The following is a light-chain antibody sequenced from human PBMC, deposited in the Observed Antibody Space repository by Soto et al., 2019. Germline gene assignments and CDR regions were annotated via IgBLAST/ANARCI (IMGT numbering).Light chain of an antibody. Sequence: EILMTHSPATLSVSPGERATLSCRARQNVYNNLAWYQQKPGQAPRLLMYGASTRATGIPGRFSGSGSGTDFTLTISRLEPEDFAVYYCQQYGSSLTFGGGTKV. CDR2: GAS. CDR1: QNVYNN. CDR3: QQYGSSLT. J-gene: IGKJ4*01. V-gene: IGKV3-20*01.